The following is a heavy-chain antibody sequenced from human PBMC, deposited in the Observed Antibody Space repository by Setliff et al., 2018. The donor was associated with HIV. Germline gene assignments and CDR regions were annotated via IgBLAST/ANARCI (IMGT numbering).Heavy chain of an antibody. D-gene: IGHD2-21*02. J-gene: IGHJ1*01. CDR3: VTGGGNSPGPFFQD. CDR2: ILSKSDGGTT. CDR1: GATFSKDW. Sequence: KPGGSLRLSCAASGATFSKDWMSWVRQAPGKGLEWVGRILSKSDGGTTDTAAVVTGRFTISRDDSINTLYLQMNSLKTEDTGLYYCVTGGGNSPGPFFQDWGRGTLVTVSS. V-gene: IGHV3-15*01.